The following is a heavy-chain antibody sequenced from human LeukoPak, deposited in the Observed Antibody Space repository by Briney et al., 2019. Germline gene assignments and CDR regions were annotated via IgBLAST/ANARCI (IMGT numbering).Heavy chain of an antibody. Sequence: RGSLRLSCAASGFTFSSYAMHWVRLAPGKGLEYVSAISSNGGSTYYANSVKGRFTISRDNSKNTLYLQMGSLRAEDMAVYYCARDGPGIQLWPYFDYWGQGTLVTVSS. V-gene: IGHV3-64*01. CDR3: ARDGPGIQLWPYFDY. CDR2: ISSNGGST. J-gene: IGHJ4*02. CDR1: GFTFSSYA. D-gene: IGHD5-18*01.